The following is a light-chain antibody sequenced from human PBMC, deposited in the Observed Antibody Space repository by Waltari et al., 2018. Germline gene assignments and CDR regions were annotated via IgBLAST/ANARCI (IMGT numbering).Light chain of an antibody. V-gene: IGLV4-69*01. CDR3: QTGGHGTWV. CDR1: SGHSSTV. Sequence: QLVLTQSPSASASLAASVNLTWTLSSGHSSTVSEWPQQKPEKGPRYSVKVNSDGSHSKGDEIPDRFSGSSSGAERYLTSTTAQTEDEADYYCQTGGHGTWVFGGGTKLTVL. CDR2: VNSDGSH. J-gene: IGLJ3*02.